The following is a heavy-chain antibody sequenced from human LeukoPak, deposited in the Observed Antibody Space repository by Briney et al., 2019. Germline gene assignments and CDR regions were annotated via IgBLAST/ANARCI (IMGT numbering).Heavy chain of an antibody. CDR2: IYYSGST. CDR3: ARHSEVLLWFGELLQ. V-gene: IGHV4-59*04. CDR1: GGSISSYY. J-gene: IGHJ4*02. D-gene: IGHD3-10*01. Sequence: SETLSLTCTVSGGSISSYYWSWIRQPPGKGLEWIGYIYYSGSTYYNPSLKSRVTISVDTSKNQFSLKLSSVTAADTAVYYCARHSEVLLWFGELLQWGQGTLVTVSS.